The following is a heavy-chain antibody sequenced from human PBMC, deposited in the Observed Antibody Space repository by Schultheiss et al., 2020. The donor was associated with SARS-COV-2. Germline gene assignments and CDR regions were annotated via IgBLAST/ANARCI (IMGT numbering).Heavy chain of an antibody. V-gene: IGHV1-2*02. CDR1: GYTFTGYY. CDR3: ATSTVRFSWYYYGMDV. D-gene: IGHD3-3*01. J-gene: IGHJ6*02. Sequence: ASVKVSCKASGYTFTGYYMHWVRQAPGQGLEWMGWINPNSGGTNYAQKLQGRVTMTTDTSTSTAYMELRSLRSDDTAVYYCATSTVRFSWYYYGMDVWGQGTTVTVSS. CDR2: INPNSGGT.